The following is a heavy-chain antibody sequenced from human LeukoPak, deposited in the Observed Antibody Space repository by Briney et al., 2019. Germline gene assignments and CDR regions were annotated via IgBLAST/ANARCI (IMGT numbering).Heavy chain of an antibody. J-gene: IGHJ4*02. Sequence: GRSLRLSCAASGFTFSSYAMHWVRQAPGKGLEWVAVISYDGSNKYYADSVKGRFTISRDNSKNTLYLQMNSLRAEDTAVYYCARDQRQLNWFDYRGQGTLVTVSS. V-gene: IGHV3-30-3*01. D-gene: IGHD5-24*01. CDR1: GFTFSSYA. CDR2: ISYDGSNK. CDR3: ARDQRQLNWFDY.